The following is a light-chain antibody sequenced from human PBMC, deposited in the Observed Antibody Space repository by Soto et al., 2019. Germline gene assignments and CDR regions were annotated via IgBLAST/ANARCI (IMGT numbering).Light chain of an antibody. CDR1: QDITND. CDR3: QQYDSLPYT. V-gene: IGKV1-33*01. Sequence: DIHMTQFPSSLSASVGDRVTITCQASQDITNDLNWYQQKPGEAPNLLIYDAYKLKTGVPSRFSGSGTGTDFTFTISSLQPEDIATYFCQQYDSLPYTFGQGSKLEVK. J-gene: IGKJ2*01. CDR2: DAY.